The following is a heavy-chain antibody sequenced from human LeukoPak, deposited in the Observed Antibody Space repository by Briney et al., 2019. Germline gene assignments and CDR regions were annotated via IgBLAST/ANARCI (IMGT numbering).Heavy chain of an antibody. CDR3: ARGASRDFTSNWFDP. J-gene: IGHJ5*02. V-gene: IGHV4-34*01. CDR2: INHSGST. CDR1: GGSFSGYY. Sequence: SETLSLTCAVYGGSFSGYYWSWIRQPPGKGLEWIGEINHSGSTNYNPSLKSRVTISVDRSKNQFSLKLSSVTAADTAVYYCARGASRDFTSNWFDPWGQGTLVTVSS. D-gene: IGHD5-24*01.